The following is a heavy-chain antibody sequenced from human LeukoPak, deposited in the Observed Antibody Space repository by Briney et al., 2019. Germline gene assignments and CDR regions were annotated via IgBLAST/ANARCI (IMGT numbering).Heavy chain of an antibody. J-gene: IGHJ5*02. CDR3: ARHGTKRRYYDILTGYR. Sequence: SETLSLTCAVYGGSFSGYYWSWIRQPPGKGLEWIGEINHSGNSNYNPSLKSRVTVSVDTSKNQFSLKLSSVTAADTAVYYCARHGTKRRYYDILTGYRWGQGTLVTVSS. CDR2: INHSGNS. D-gene: IGHD3-9*01. V-gene: IGHV4-34*01. CDR1: GGSFSGYY.